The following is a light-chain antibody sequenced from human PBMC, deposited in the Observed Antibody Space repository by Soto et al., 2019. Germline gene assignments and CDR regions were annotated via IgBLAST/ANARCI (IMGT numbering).Light chain of an antibody. CDR3: QQLQT. J-gene: IGKJ3*01. V-gene: IGKV1-9*01. Sequence: DIQLTQSPSFLSASVGDRVTITCRASQGISSYLAWYQQKPGKAPKLLISAASTLQSGVPSRFRGSGSGTDFTLTSSSMRREDCETYCWQQLQTCGPGTKVDIQ. CDR2: AAS. CDR1: QGISSY.